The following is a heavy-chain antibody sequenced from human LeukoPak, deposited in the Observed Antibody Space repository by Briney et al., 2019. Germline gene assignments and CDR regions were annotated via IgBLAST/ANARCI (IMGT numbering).Heavy chain of an antibody. CDR1: GGSFSGYY. Sequence: SETLSLTCTVSGGSFSGYYWSWIRQPPGKGLEWIGEINHSGSTNYNPSLKSRVTISVDTSKNQFSLKLSSVTAADTAVYYCARGDYYGSGSYYNRRYYYYMDVWGKGTTVTVSS. CDR2: INHSGST. CDR3: ARGDYYGSGSYYNRRYYYYMDV. D-gene: IGHD3-10*01. J-gene: IGHJ6*03. V-gene: IGHV4-34*01.